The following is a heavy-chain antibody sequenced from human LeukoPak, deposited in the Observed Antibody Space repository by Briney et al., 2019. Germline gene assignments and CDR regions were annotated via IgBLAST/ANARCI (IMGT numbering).Heavy chain of an antibody. Sequence: PSGTLSLTCTASGVSISSYYWSWIRQPPGKGLEWVGSIYYSGSTNYNPSLKSRVTISVDTSKNQFSLKLRSVTAADTAVYYCAQNYYDTKTSGRWGQGTLVNVSS. CDR1: GVSISSYY. V-gene: IGHV4-59*01. D-gene: IGHD3-22*01. CDR3: AQNYYDTKTSGR. CDR2: IYYSGST. J-gene: IGHJ4*02.